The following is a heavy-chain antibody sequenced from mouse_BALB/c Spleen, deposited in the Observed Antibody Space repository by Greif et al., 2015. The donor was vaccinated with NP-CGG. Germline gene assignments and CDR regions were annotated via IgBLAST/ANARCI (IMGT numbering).Heavy chain of an antibody. CDR2: INPGSANT. CDR3: ARKITGSFDY. Sequence: QVQLQQPGAELVRPGTSVEVSCKASGYAFTNYFIEWIKQRPGQGLEWIGVINPGSANTNYNEKFKDKATLTADKSSSTAYMQLSSLTSDDSAVYFCARKITGSFDYWGQGTTLTVSS. D-gene: IGHD4-1*01. J-gene: IGHJ2*01. V-gene: IGHV1-54*03. CDR1: GYAFTNYF.